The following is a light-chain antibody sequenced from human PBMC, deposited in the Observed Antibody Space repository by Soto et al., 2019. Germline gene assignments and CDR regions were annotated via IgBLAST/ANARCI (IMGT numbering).Light chain of an antibody. V-gene: IGKV3-20*01. CDR3: QQYATSPWT. Sequence: ENVLTQSPGTLSLSPGERATLSCRASQSVSTTYLAWYQQKPGRAPRLLIYGTSSRATGIPDRFSGSGSGTGFTLTINRLEPEDFAVYYCQQYATSPWTFGQGTKVEIK. CDR1: QSVSTTY. J-gene: IGKJ1*01. CDR2: GTS.